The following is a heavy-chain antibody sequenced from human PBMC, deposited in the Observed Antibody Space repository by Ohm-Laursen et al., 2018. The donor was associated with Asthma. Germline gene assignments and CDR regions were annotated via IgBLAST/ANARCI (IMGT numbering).Heavy chain of an antibody. D-gene: IGHD3-22*01. Sequence: SLRLSCTASGFTFSSYGMHWVRQAPGKGLEWVAVISYDGSNKYYADSVKGRFTISRDNSKNTLYLQMNSLRAEDTAVYYCAKAQYYYDSSGSGAFDIWGQGTMVTVSS. J-gene: IGHJ3*02. CDR3: AKAQYYYDSSGSGAFDI. V-gene: IGHV3-33*05. CDR1: GFTFSSYG. CDR2: ISYDGSNK.